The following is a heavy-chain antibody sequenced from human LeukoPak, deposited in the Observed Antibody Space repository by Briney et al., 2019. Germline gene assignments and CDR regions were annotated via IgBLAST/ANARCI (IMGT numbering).Heavy chain of an antibody. CDR3: ARSSYSSSSSV. V-gene: IGHV3-7*03. CDR1: GFTFSGFW. Sequence: GGSLRLSCAVSGFTFSGFWMSWSRQAPGKGLEWVASINSDGSEGYYADVVKGRFTISRDNAKNSLYLQINSLRAEDTAVYYCARSSYSSSSSVWGQGILVTVSS. J-gene: IGHJ4*02. D-gene: IGHD6-6*01. CDR2: INSDGSEG.